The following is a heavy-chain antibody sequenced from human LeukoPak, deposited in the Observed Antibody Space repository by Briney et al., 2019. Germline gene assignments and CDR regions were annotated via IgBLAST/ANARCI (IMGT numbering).Heavy chain of an antibody. CDR2: INHSGST. CDR3: ARALHIVVVLYGNYFDY. V-gene: IGHV4-34*01. J-gene: IGHJ4*02. CDR1: GGSFSGYY. D-gene: IGHD2-21*01. Sequence: SETLSLTCAVYGGSFSGYYWSWIRQPPGKGLEWIGEINHSGSTNYNPSLKSRVTISVDTSKNQFSLKLSSVTAADTAVYYCARALHIVVVLYGNYFDYWGQGTLVTVSS.